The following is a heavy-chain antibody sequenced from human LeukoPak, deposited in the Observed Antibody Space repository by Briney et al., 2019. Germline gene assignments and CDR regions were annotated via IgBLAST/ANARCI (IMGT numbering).Heavy chain of an antibody. Sequence: PGGSLRPSCAVSGFTFSDHYMDWVRQAPGKGLEWVGRSRNRAKSYTTDCAASVKGRFTISRDDSKSTLYLQMNSLETEDTAVYYCSRDATGDHWGQGTLVSVSS. V-gene: IGHV3-72*01. CDR2: SRNRAKSYTT. CDR3: SRDATGDH. J-gene: IGHJ4*02. CDR1: GFTFSDHY.